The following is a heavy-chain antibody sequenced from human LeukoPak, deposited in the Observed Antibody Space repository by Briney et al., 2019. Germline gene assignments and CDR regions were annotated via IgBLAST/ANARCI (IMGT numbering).Heavy chain of an antibody. D-gene: IGHD2-2*01. J-gene: IGHJ4*02. V-gene: IGHV3-21*01. CDR2: ISTSSSYI. CDR3: ARDISACSTSCYGVDY. CDR1: GFTFSSYR. Sequence: PGGSLRLSCPASGFTFSSYRMNWVRQAPGKGLEGVSSISTSSSYIYYADSVKGRFTISRDNAKSSLYLQMNSVRAEDTAVYYCARDISACSTSCYGVDYWGQGTLVTVSS.